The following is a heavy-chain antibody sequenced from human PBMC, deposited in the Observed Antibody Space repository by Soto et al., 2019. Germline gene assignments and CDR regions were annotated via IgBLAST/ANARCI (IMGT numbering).Heavy chain of an antibody. V-gene: IGHV1-69*02. J-gene: IGHJ5*02. CDR2: IIPILDVA. D-gene: IGHD3-16*01. CDR3: ARVSYSGGHAEASFDP. Sequence: QVQLLQSGGEVKKPGSSVKVSCKASGGTFSTDTISWVRQAPGQGLEWMGRIIPILDVANYAQNFQGRLATTAAKSRTTAYMELSSLMSEDTAIHYRARVSYSGGHAEASFDPWGQGTLVTVSS. CDR1: GGTFSTDT.